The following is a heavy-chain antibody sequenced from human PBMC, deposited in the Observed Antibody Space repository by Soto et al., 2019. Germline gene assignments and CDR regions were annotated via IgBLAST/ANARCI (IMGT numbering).Heavy chain of an antibody. CDR3: ARGKVGIAAAGTGYYYYGMDV. V-gene: IGHV4-34*01. J-gene: IGHJ6*02. Sequence: SETLSLTCAVYGGSFSGYYWSWIRQPPGKGLEWIGEINHSGSTNYNPSLKSRVTISVDTSKNQFSLKLSSVTAADTAVYYCARGKVGIAAAGTGYYYYGMDVWGQGTTVTVSS. CDR2: INHSGST. D-gene: IGHD6-13*01. CDR1: GGSFSGYY.